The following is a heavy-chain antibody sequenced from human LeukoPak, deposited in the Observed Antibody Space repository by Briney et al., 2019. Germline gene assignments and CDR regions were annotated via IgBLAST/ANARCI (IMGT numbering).Heavy chain of an antibody. V-gene: IGHV1-24*01. CDR1: GYTLTELS. CDR2: FDPEDGET. D-gene: IGHD2-2*01. J-gene: IGHJ5*02. Sequence: ASVKVSCKVSGYTLTELSMHWVRQAPGKGLEWMGGFDPEDGETIYAQKFQGRVTMTEDTSTDTAYMELSSLRSEDTAVYYCATRKLYCSSTSCSTGGNWFDPWGQGTLSPSPQ. CDR3: ATRKLYCSSTSCSTGGNWFDP.